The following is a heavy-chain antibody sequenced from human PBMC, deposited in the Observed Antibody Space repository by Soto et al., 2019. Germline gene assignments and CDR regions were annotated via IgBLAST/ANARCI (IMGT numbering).Heavy chain of an antibody. CDR2: FYHAGNT. CDR3: ARHEGDSDFCSGYSQFDL. V-gene: IGHV4-39*01. D-gene: IGHD3-3*01. CDR1: GGSITGSSYY. Sequence: QLQLQESGPGLVKPSETLSLTCNVSGGSITGSSYYWAWIRQPPGKGLEWMGSFYHAGNTYYNPSLKSRVTISVDTSENQFSLTLSSVTAADTALYYCARHEGDSDFCSGYSQFDLWGRGTLVTVSS. J-gene: IGHJ2*01.